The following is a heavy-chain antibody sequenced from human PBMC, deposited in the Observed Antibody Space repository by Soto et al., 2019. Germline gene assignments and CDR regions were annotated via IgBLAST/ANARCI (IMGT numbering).Heavy chain of an antibody. CDR2: IIPIFGTA. Sequence: QVQLVQSGAEVKKPGSSVKVSCKASGGTFSSYAISWVRQAPGQGLEWMGGIIPIFGTANYAQKFQGRVTITADESTSTAYMELSSLRSEDTAVYYCARGLRGPRRRPVVVVAATYDYWGQGTLVTVSS. J-gene: IGHJ4*02. CDR1: GGTFSSYA. D-gene: IGHD2-15*01. V-gene: IGHV1-69*01. CDR3: ARGLRGPRRRPVVVVAATYDY.